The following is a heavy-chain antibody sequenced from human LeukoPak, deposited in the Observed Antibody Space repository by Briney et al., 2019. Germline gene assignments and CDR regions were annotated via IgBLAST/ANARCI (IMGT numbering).Heavy chain of an antibody. CDR3: AREAYDSLSGTWFYYGMDV. V-gene: IGHV1-46*04. CDR1: GYGSTSFN. D-gene: IGHD3-9*01. J-gene: IGHJ6*02. Sequence: GAAGKFSCQASGYGSTSFNIHWVRQAPGQGLEWMGVINPSGGTTSYAPKLQAKLTMTRATSTSTVYMELISLRSEDTAVYYCAREAYDSLSGTWFYYGMDVWGQGTTVTVSS. CDR2: INPSGGTT.